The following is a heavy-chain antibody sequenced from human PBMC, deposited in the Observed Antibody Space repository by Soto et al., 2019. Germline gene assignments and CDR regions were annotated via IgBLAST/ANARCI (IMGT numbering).Heavy chain of an antibody. J-gene: IGHJ4*02. CDR2: ISPYNGDT. Sequence: ASVKVSCKASGYTFTSYGISWVRQAPGQGLEWMGWISPYNGDTGYAQKYQDRVTMTTDTSTSTAYMELRSLRCDDTAVYYCARQTVATAFEDWGQGTLVTVSS. D-gene: IGHD2-15*01. CDR3: ARQTVATAFED. CDR1: GYTFTSYG. V-gene: IGHV1-18*01.